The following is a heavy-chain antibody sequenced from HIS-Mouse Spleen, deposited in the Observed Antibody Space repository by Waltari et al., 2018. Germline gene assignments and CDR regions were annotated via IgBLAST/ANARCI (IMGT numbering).Heavy chain of an antibody. V-gene: IGHV3-53*01. CDR2: IYSGGST. CDR3: AGGLEANWDDAFDI. D-gene: IGHD7-27*01. Sequence: EVQLVESGGGLIQPGGSLRLSCAASGFPVSSNYMSWVRQAPGKGLEWVSVIYSGGSTYYADSVQGRFTISRDNSKNTLYLQMNSLRAEDTAVYYCAGGLEANWDDAFDIWGQGTMVTVSS. CDR1: GFPVSSNY. J-gene: IGHJ3*02.